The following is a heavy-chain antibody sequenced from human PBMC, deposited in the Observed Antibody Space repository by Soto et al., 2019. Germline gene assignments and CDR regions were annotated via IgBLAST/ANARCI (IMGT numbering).Heavy chain of an antibody. D-gene: IGHD3-3*01. CDR2: IYYSGST. J-gene: IGHJ6*02. Sequence: SETLSLTCTVSGGSISSYYWSWIRQPPGKGLEWIGYIYYSGSTNYNPSLKSRVTISVDTSKNQFSLKLSSVTAADTAAYYCARDRITIFGVVIPMDVWGQGTTVTVSS. CDR1: GGSISSYY. CDR3: ARDRITIFGVVIPMDV. V-gene: IGHV4-59*01.